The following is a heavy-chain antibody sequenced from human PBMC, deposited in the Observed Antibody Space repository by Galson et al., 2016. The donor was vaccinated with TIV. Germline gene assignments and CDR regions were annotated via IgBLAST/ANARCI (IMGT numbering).Heavy chain of an antibody. D-gene: IGHD3-10*01. J-gene: IGHJ6*02. Sequence: SLRLSCAASGFTFSTYAMSWVRQAPGKGLEWVSGISAGGGSTHYADSVKGRFIISRDNSKNTLYLHMNSLSADDTAVFYCAKEPAGELVWFGEFSGGMDVWGQGTTVTVSS. CDR3: AKEPAGELVWFGEFSGGMDV. CDR2: ISAGGGST. CDR1: GFTFSTYA. V-gene: IGHV3-23*01.